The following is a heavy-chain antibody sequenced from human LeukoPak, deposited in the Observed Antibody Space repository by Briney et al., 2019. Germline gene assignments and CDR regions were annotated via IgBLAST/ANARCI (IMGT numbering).Heavy chain of an antibody. Sequence: GASVKVSCKASGYTFSGYYIHWVRQAPGQGLEWLGWINPNSGGTKYAQKFQGRVTMTRDTSISTAYMELSRLRSDDTAVYYCARERYCSGGSCHFAFVIWGQGTIVTSST. CDR2: INPNSGGT. CDR1: GYTFSGYY. V-gene: IGHV1-2*02. J-gene: IGHJ3*02. D-gene: IGHD2-15*01. CDR3: ARERYCSGGSCHFAFVI.